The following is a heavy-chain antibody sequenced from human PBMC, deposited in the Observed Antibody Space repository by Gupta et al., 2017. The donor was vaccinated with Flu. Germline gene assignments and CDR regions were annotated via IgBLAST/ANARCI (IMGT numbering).Heavy chain of an antibody. CDR3: ARRLGLSAGAGFHWYFDL. J-gene: IGHJ2*01. V-gene: IGHV2-5*01. CDR2: IYWNDEE. Sequence: GKALEWLALIYWNDEERYSPSLNSRLTITKDTSKNQVVLTMTNMDPVDTATYFCARRLGLSAGAGFHWYFDLWGRGTLVTVSS. D-gene: IGHD6-19*01.